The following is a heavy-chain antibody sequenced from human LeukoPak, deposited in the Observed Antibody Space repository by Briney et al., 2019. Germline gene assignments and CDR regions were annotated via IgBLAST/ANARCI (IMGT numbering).Heavy chain of an antibody. Sequence: GGSLRLSCAASGFTFSDYYMSWIRQAPGKGLEWVSYISSSGSTIYYADSVKGRFTISRDDAKSSLYLQMNSLRAEDTAVYYCARAKFGSSIYFDYWGQGTLVTVSS. CDR2: ISSSGSTI. D-gene: IGHD6-6*01. CDR1: GFTFSDYY. V-gene: IGHV3-11*04. J-gene: IGHJ4*02. CDR3: ARAKFGSSIYFDY.